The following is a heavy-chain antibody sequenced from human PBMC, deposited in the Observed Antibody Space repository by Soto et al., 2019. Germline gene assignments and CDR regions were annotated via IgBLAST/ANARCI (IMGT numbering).Heavy chain of an antibody. J-gene: IGHJ2*01. Sequence: EVNLSESGGGLVQPGGSLRLSCVASEFTFSSFDMSWVRLAPGKGLEWVSSISGDGVYTFYANSVKGRVNISRDYSKNRLFLQMNSLNTEDTAVDFCTNGEQWLAHWHFNLWGRGTLVTVSS. D-gene: IGHD6-19*01. CDR1: EFTFSSFD. CDR2: ISGDGVYT. V-gene: IGHV3-23*01. CDR3: TNGEQWLAHWHFNL.